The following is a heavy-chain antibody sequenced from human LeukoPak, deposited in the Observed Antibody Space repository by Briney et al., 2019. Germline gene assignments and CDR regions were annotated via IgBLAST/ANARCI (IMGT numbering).Heavy chain of an antibody. Sequence: PSETLSLTCTLSDGSISSYYWSWIRQPPGKGLEWIGYIYYSGSTNYNPSLKSRVTISVDTSKNQFSLKLNSVTAADTAVYYCARGGQAAQSSSWYFYFDYWGQGTLVTVSS. CDR2: IYYSGST. CDR1: DGSISSYY. CDR3: ARGGQAAQSSSWYFYFDY. D-gene: IGHD6-13*01. V-gene: IGHV4-59*01. J-gene: IGHJ4*02.